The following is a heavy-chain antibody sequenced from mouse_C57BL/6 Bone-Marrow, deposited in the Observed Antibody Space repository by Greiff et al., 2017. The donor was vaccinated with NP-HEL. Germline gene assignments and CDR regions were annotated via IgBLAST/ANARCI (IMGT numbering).Heavy chain of an antibody. D-gene: IGHD3-2*02. Sequence: VQRVESGPELVKPGASVKISCKASGYAFSSSWMNWVKQRPGKGLEWIGRIYPGDGDTNYNGKFKGKATLTADKSSSTAYMQLSSLTSEDSAVYFCARSAGPAWFAYWGQGTLVTVSA. V-gene: IGHV1-82*01. CDR1: GYAFSSSW. CDR3: ARSAGPAWFAY. J-gene: IGHJ3*01. CDR2: IYPGDGDT.